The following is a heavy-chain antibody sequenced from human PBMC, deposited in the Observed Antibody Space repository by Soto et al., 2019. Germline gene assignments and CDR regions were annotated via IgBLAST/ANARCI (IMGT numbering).Heavy chain of an antibody. CDR3: ARGGHPVGWEDETFDPLDY. D-gene: IGHD1-26*01. J-gene: IGHJ4*02. CDR2: IYSGGST. V-gene: IGHV3-53*01. CDR1: GFTVSSNY. Sequence: PGGSLRLSCAASGFTVSSNYMSWVRQAPGKGLEWVSVIYSGGSTYYADSVKGRFTISRDNSKNTLYLQMNSLRAEDTAVYYCARGGHPVGWEDETFDPLDYWGQGTLVTVSS.